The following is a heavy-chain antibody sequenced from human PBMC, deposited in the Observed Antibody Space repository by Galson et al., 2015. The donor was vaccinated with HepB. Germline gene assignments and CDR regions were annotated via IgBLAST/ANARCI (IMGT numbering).Heavy chain of an antibody. D-gene: IGHD6-19*01. CDR1: GYTFTSYD. V-gene: IGHV1-8*01. Sequence: SVKVSCNASGYTFTSYDINWVRQATGQGLEWMGWMNPNSGNTGYAQKFQGRVTMTRNTSISTAYMELSSLRSEDTAVYYCARRVGVYSSGWYVNYYMDVWGKGTTVTVSS. CDR2: MNPNSGNT. J-gene: IGHJ6*03. CDR3: ARRVGVYSSGWYVNYYMDV.